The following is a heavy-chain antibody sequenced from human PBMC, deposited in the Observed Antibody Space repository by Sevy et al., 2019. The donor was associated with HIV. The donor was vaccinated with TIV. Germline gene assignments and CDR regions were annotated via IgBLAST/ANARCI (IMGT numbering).Heavy chain of an antibody. CDR1: GFTFSSYW. CDR2: IKQDGSEK. V-gene: IGHV3-7*01. J-gene: IGHJ4*02. CDR3: AREGWGYSNSPRYFDY. Sequence: GGSLRLSCAASGFTFSSYWMSWVRQAPGKGLEWVANIKQDGSEKYYVDSVKGRFTISRDNAKNSLYLQMNSLRAEDRAVYYGAREGWGYSNSPRYFDYWGQGTLVTVSS. D-gene: IGHD4-4*01.